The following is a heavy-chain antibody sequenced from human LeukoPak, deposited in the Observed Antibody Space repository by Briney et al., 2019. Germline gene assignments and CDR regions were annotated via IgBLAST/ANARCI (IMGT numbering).Heavy chain of an antibody. J-gene: IGHJ4*02. V-gene: IGHV4-39*01. Sequence: PSETLSLTCTVSGDSITNSNFYWGWIRQSPGKGLEWIGSIFHSGSTNYNPFLKSRVTISVDTSKNQFYLRVRSVTAAETALYYCAGRGIVTGYFDFWGRGTLVTVSS. D-gene: IGHD3-9*01. CDR1: GDSITNSNFY. CDR2: IFHSGST. CDR3: AGRGIVTGYFDF.